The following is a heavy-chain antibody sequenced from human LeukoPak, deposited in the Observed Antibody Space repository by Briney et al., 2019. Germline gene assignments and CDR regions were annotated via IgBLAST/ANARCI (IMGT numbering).Heavy chain of an antibody. D-gene: IGHD6-19*01. J-gene: IGHJ4*02. CDR1: GGTFTSYA. Sequence: SVKVSCTASGGTFTSYAISWVRQAPGQGLEWMGGIIPIFGTANYAQKFQGRVTITADESTSTAYMELSSLRSEDTAVYYCARGWSSGWDFDYWGQGTLVTVSS. CDR2: IIPIFGTA. V-gene: IGHV1-69*01. CDR3: ARGWSSGWDFDY.